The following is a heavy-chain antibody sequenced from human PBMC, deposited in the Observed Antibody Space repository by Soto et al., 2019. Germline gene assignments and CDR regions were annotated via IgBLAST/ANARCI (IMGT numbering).Heavy chain of an antibody. J-gene: IGHJ6*02. CDR1: GFTFSSYA. CDR3: ARADTTIFGVVIMVAYGMDV. Sequence: PGGSLRLSCAASGFTFSSYAMHWVRQAPGKGLEWVAVISYDGRYNYYADPVKGRFTISRDNSKNTLYLQINSLRAEDTAVYHCARADTTIFGVVIMVAYGMDVCGQGTTVIVSS. CDR2: ISYDGRYN. D-gene: IGHD3-3*01. V-gene: IGHV3-30*04.